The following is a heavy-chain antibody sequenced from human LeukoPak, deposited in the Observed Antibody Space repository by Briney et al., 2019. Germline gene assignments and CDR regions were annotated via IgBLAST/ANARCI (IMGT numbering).Heavy chain of an antibody. D-gene: IGHD2-15*01. J-gene: IGHJ1*01. CDR1: GFTFSSYS. CDR2: ISSSSSYI. V-gene: IGHV3-21*01. CDR3: ARDMPGLVVPHQH. Sequence: GGSLRLSCAASGFTFSSYSMNWVRQAPGKGLEWVSSISSSSSYIYYADSVKGRFTISRDNAKNSLYLQMNSLRAEDTAVYYCARDMPGLVVPHQHWGQGTLVPSPQ.